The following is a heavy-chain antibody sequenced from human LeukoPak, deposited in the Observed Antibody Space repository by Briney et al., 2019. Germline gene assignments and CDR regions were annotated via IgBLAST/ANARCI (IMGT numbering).Heavy chain of an antibody. CDR3: VRDDVYYYDSGGYPQ. Sequence: AGGSLRLSCSASGLSFSTFAMHWARQAPGKGLEYVSAINGDGDTTYYAGSVKGRFIIFRDNSKNTLYLQMSSLRPEDTAMYYCVRDDVYYYDSGGYPQWGQGTLVTVSS. CDR2: INGDGDTT. CDR1: GLSFSTFA. J-gene: IGHJ1*01. V-gene: IGHV3-64D*06. D-gene: IGHD3-22*01.